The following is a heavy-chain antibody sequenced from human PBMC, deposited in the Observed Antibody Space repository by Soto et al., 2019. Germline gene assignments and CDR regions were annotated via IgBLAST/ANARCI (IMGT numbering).Heavy chain of an antibody. D-gene: IGHD5-18*01. V-gene: IGHV4-61*01. J-gene: IGHJ4*02. Sequence: QVQLQESGPGVVKPSETLSLNCSVSGDSVRGNKYYWSWIRQPPGKTLEWIGYISYSGSTDYNPSLKSRVTISVDTPKKQLSLRLTSVTAADTALYYCANLGYNYGLDFWGQGTLVTVSS. CDR2: ISYSGST. CDR3: ANLGYNYGLDF. CDR1: GDSVRGNKYY.